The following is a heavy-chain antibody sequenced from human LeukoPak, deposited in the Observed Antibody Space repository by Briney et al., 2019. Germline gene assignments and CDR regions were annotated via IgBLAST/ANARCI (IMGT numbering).Heavy chain of an antibody. Sequence: PGGSLRLSCAASGFTVSSNFMSWVRQAPGKGLEWVSVIHSGGSTYYTDSVKGRFTISRDNAKNSLYLQMNSLRAEDTAVYYCARGTYYYDSSGYSYYWGQGTLVTVSS. CDR1: GFTVSSNF. V-gene: IGHV3-53*01. CDR3: ARGTYYYDSSGYSYY. J-gene: IGHJ4*02. CDR2: IHSGGST. D-gene: IGHD3-22*01.